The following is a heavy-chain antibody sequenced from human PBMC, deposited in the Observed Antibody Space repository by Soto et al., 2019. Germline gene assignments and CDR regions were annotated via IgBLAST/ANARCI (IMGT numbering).Heavy chain of an antibody. Sequence: QVQLVESGGGVVQPGRSLTLSCAASGFTFSSYGMHWLRQAPGKGLVWVAVICYDGSNNYYADSVKGRFTISRDNSKNTLYLQMNSLRAEDTALYYCARDPSSGDYYYFDYWGQGTLVAVSS. CDR1: GFTFSSYG. CDR3: ARDPSSGDYYYFDY. J-gene: IGHJ4*02. D-gene: IGHD3-22*01. CDR2: ICYDGSNN. V-gene: IGHV3-33*01.